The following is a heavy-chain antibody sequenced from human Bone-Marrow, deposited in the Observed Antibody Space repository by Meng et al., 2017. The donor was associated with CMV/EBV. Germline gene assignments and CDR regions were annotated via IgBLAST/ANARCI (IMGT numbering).Heavy chain of an antibody. D-gene: IGHD6-19*01. CDR2: MNPNSGNT. V-gene: IGHV1-8*02. CDR3: ARDTISGWSY. CDR1: GYTFTSYG. J-gene: IGHJ4*02. Sequence: ASGKVTCKASGYTFTSYGISWVRPATGQGLEWMGWMNPNSGNTGYAQKFQGRVTMTRNTSISTAYMELSSLRSEDTAVYYCARDTISGWSYWGQGTLVTVSS.